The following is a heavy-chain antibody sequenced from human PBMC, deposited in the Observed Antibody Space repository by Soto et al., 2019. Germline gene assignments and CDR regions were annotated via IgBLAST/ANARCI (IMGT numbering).Heavy chain of an antibody. V-gene: IGHV4-34*01. CDR2: INHSGST. CDR3: ARGLVGGVAARPLFDY. J-gene: IGHJ4*02. CDR1: GGSFSGYY. Sequence: QVQLQQWGAGLLKPSETLSLTCAVYGGSFSGYYWSWIRQPPGKGLEWIGEINHSGSTNYNPSLKSRVTISVDTSKNQFSLKLSSVTAADTAVYYCARGLVGGVAARPLFDYWGQGTLVTVSS. D-gene: IGHD6-6*01.